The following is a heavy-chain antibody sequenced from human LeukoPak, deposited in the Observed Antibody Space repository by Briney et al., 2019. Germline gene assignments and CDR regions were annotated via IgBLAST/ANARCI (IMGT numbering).Heavy chain of an antibody. D-gene: IGHD3-16*01. CDR1: GGSISGYY. CDR3: ASSLKATTFGGVSNGFDI. CDR2: IYYTGIT. Sequence: SETLSLTCTVSGGSISGYYWSWIRQPPGKGLEWIGYIYYTGITNYNPSFESRVTISVDTSKNQFSLKLRFLTAADTAVYYCASSLKATTFGGVSNGFDIWGQGTMVTVSS. J-gene: IGHJ3*02. V-gene: IGHV4-59*01.